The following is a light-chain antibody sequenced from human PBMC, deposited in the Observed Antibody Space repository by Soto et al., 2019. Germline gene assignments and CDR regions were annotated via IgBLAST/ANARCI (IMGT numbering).Light chain of an antibody. V-gene: IGKV3-11*01. CDR1: QSIRNN. CDR3: QQRSNWPPT. Sequence: EIVMTQSPPTLSVSPGERAALSCRASQSIRNNLAWYQKKPGEAPRLLIYDASNRATGIPARFSGSGSGTDFTLTISSLEPEDFAVYYCQQRSNWPPTFGQGTRLEIK. J-gene: IGKJ5*01. CDR2: DAS.